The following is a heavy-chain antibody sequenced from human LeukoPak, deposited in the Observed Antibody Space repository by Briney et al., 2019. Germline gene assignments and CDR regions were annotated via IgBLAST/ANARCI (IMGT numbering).Heavy chain of an antibody. CDR1: GFTFSSYA. CDR2: ISGSGGST. Sequence: GGSLRLSCAASGFTFSSYAMSWVRQAPGKGLEWVSAISGSGGSTYYADSVKGRFTISRDNSKNTLYLQVNSLRAEDTALYYCAKDAKRNYDFWDRFDYWGQGTLVTVSS. CDR3: AKDAKRNYDFWDRFDY. V-gene: IGHV3-23*01. D-gene: IGHD3-3*01. J-gene: IGHJ4*02.